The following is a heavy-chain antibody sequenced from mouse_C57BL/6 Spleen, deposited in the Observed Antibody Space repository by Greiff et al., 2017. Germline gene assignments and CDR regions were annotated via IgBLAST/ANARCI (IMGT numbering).Heavy chain of an antibody. CDR1: GYTFTSYW. Sequence: QVQLQQPGAELVKPGASVKLSCKASGYTFTSYWMHWVKQRPGQGLEWIGMIHPNSGSTNYNEKFKSKATLTVDKSSSTAYMQLSSLTAEDSAVYYCRRGGYYDDYAMDYWGQGTSVTVSS. D-gene: IGHD2-4*01. CDR3: RRGGYYDDYAMDY. V-gene: IGHV1-64*01. CDR2: IHPNSGST. J-gene: IGHJ4*01.